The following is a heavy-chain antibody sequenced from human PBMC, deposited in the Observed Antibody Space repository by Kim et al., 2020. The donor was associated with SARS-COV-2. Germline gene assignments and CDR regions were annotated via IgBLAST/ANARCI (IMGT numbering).Heavy chain of an antibody. CDR3: AKRHTSAAPQYFDY. D-gene: IGHD2-2*01. J-gene: IGHJ4*02. CDR1: GFTFSSYG. Sequence: GGSLRLSCAASGFTFSSYGMTWVRQAPGKGLEWVAAIAASGDYTFYADSVKGRFTISRDSSKNTLFLQMNSLTAEDTAVYYCAKRHTSAAPQYFDYWCQGTLVTVSS. V-gene: IGHV3-23*01. CDR2: IAASGDYT.